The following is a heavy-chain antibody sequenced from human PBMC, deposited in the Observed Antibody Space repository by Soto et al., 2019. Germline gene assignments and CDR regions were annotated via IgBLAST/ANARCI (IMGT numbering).Heavy chain of an antibody. D-gene: IGHD2-21*02. V-gene: IGHV1-18*04. CDR1: GYTFTSFP. Sequence: SVKLSCKASGYTFTSFPVSWVRQAPGQGLEWMGSITSHNGRTEYAQKFQGRVTMTRDPSTSVVYMEFKSQRFYDTAVSYCAIERIEGLKKILTYFDNWGQGSLVTVSS. CDR3: AIERIEGLKKILTYFDN. J-gene: IGHJ4*02. CDR2: ITSHNGRT.